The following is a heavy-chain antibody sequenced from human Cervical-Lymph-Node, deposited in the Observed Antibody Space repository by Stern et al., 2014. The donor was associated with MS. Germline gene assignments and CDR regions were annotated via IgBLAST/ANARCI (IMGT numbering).Heavy chain of an antibody. D-gene: IGHD3-22*01. CDR2: ISSSSSYI. CDR1: GFTFSSYS. J-gene: IGHJ3*02. CDR3: ARDRYYYDSSGYSHDAFDI. V-gene: IGHV3-21*01. Sequence: EDQLVESGGGLVKPGGSLRLSCAASGFTFSSYSMNWVRQAPGKGLEWVSSISSSSSYIYYADSVKGRFTISRDNAKNSLYLQMNSLRAEDTAVYYCARDRYYYDSSGYSHDAFDIWGQGTMVTVSS.